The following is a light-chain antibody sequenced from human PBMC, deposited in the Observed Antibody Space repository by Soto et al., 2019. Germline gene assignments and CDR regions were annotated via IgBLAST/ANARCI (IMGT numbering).Light chain of an antibody. J-gene: IGKJ1*01. Sequence: DIQMTQSPSTLSASVGDRITITCRASQSISSWLAWYQQKSGKAPKLLIYDASSLESGVSSRFSGSGSGTEFTLTISILQPDDFATYYCQQYNSYSPTFGQGTKV. V-gene: IGKV1-5*01. CDR3: QQYNSYSPT. CDR2: DAS. CDR1: QSISSW.